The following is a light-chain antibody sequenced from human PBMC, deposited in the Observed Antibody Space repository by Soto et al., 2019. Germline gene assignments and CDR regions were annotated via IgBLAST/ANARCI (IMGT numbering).Light chain of an antibody. V-gene: IGKV3-20*01. Sequence: EIVLTQSPGTLSLSPGERATLSCRASQSVSSSYLAWYQQKPGQAPRLLISGASSRATGIPDRFSGSGSGTDFTLTISRLEPEDVAVYYCQQYYNSPLTFGGGTKVEIK. CDR3: QQYYNSPLT. CDR1: QSVSSSY. CDR2: GAS. J-gene: IGKJ4*01.